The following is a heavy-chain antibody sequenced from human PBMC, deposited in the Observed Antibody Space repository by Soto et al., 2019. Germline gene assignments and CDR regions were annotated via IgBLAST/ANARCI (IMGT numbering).Heavy chain of an antibody. CDR1: GFTFSSYG. CDR3: AKDPLLTMIVVENYYFDY. V-gene: IGHV3-30*18. J-gene: IGHJ4*02. Sequence: QVQLVESGGGVVQPGRSLRLSCAASGFTFSSYGMHWVRQAPGKGLEWVAVISYDGSNKYYADSVKGRFTISRDNSKNTLYLQMNSLRAEDTAVYYCAKDPLLTMIVVENYYFDYWGQGTLVTVSS. CDR2: ISYDGSNK. D-gene: IGHD3-22*01.